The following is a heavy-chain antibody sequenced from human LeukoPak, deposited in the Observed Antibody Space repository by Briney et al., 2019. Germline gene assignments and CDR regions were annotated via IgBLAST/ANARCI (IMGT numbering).Heavy chain of an antibody. CDR2: IYSGGST. Sequence: GGSLRLSCAASGFTVSSNHMSWVRQAPGKGLEWVSVIYSGGSTYYADSVKGRCTISRDNSKNTLYLQMNSLRAEDTAVYYCASHSSSWYGFDYWGQGTLVTVSS. CDR1: GFTVSSNH. CDR3: ASHSSSWYGFDY. J-gene: IGHJ4*02. D-gene: IGHD6-13*01. V-gene: IGHV3-53*01.